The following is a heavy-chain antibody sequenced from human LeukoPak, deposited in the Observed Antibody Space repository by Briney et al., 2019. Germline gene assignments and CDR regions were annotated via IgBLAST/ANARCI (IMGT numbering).Heavy chain of an antibody. D-gene: IGHD3-3*01. CDR3: AKDPTYDFWSGSFDY. Sequence: GGSLRLSCAASGFTFSSYAMHWVRQAPGKGLEWVSAISGSGGSTYYADSVKGRFTISRDNSKNTLYLQMNSLRAEDMAVYYCAKDPTYDFWSGSFDYWGQGTLVTVSS. V-gene: IGHV3-23*01. CDR1: GFTFSSYA. CDR2: ISGSGGST. J-gene: IGHJ4*02.